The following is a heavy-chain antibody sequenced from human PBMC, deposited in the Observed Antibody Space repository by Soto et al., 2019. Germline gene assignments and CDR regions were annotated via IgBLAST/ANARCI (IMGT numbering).Heavy chain of an antibody. D-gene: IGHD5-12*01. J-gene: IGHJ6*04. CDR1: GYTFTSYG. CDR3: ARMVTSGYDYMDV. Sequence: GASVKVSCKASGYTFTSYGISWVRQATGQGLEWMGWMNANSGNTGYAQKFQGRVTMTRSTSISTAYMELSSLRSEDTAVYYCARMVTSGYDYMDVWGKGTTVTVSS. CDR2: MNANSGNT. V-gene: IGHV1-8*02.